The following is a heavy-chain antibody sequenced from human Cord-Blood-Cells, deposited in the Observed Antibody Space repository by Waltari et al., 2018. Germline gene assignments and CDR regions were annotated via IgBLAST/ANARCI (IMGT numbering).Heavy chain of an antibody. CDR2: INPNSGGT. D-gene: IGHD7-27*01. J-gene: IGHJ3*02. Sequence: QVQLVQSGAEVKKPGASVKVSCKASGYTFTGYYMHWVRQAPGQGLEWMGWINPNSGGTNYAQKFQGWVTMTRDTSISTAYMELSRLRSDDMAVYYCARAMDWGSGAFDIWGQGTMVTVSS. V-gene: IGHV1-2*04. CDR3: ARAMDWGSGAFDI. CDR1: GYTFTGYY.